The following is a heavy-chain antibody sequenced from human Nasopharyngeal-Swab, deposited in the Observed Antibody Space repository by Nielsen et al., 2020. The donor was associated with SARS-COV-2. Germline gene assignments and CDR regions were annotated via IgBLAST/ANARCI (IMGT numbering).Heavy chain of an antibody. D-gene: IGHD3-3*01. CDR3: ARDSQGITIFGVVTMNYYYGMDV. V-gene: IGHV1-2*06. Sequence: ASVKVSCKASGYTFTGYYMHWVRQAPGQGLEWMGRINPNSGGTNYAQKFQGRVTMIRDTSISTAYMELSRLRSDDTAVYYCARDSQGITIFGVVTMNYYYGMDVWGQGTTVTVSS. CDR2: INPNSGGT. J-gene: IGHJ6*02. CDR1: GYTFTGYY.